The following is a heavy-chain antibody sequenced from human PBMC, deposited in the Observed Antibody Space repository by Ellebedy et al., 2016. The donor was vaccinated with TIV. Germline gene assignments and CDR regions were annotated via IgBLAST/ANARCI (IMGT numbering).Heavy chain of an antibody. D-gene: IGHD2-21*01. Sequence: SVKVSCXASGGTFSSYAISWVRQAPGQGLEWMGGIIPIFGTANYAQKFQGRVTITADESTSTAYMELSSLRSEDTAVYYCARDLGVCGGDCYSAYWGQGTLVTVSS. CDR1: GGTFSSYA. CDR2: IIPIFGTA. V-gene: IGHV1-69*13. J-gene: IGHJ4*02. CDR3: ARDLGVCGGDCYSAY.